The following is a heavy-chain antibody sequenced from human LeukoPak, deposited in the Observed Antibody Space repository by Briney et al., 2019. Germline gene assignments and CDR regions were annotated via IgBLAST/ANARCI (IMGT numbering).Heavy chain of an antibody. CDR2: ISYDGKNI. J-gene: IGHJ4*02. D-gene: IGHD5-12*01. Sequence: PGRSLRLSCAASGFSFSSYGFHWVRQAPGKGLEWVSAISYDGKNIHYADSVKGRFTISRDNSRNTVYLQMNSQRVEDTAVYYCAKTYSRESGYDFFFHYWGQGTRVTVSS. CDR1: GFSFSSYG. CDR3: AKTYSRESGYDFFFHY. V-gene: IGHV3-33*06.